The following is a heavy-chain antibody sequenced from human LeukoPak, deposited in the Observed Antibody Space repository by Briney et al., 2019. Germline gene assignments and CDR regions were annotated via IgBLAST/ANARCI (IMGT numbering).Heavy chain of an antibody. V-gene: IGHV3-66*01. D-gene: IGHD6-19*01. CDR2: IYGGGDA. CDR1: GFTFSITY. CDR3: ARVQFQWFDP. Sequence: GGSLGLSCTASGFTFSITYMAWVRQTPGKGLEWVSVIYGGGDAYYADSVKGRFTIARDNSKKTLSLQMNNLRVEDTAVYYCARVQFQWFDPWGPGTLVTVSS. J-gene: IGHJ5*02.